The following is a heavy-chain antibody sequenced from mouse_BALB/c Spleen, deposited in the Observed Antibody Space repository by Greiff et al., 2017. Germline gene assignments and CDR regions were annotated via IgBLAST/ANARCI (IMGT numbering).Heavy chain of an antibody. CDR1: GFSLTGYG. Sequence: VKLQESGPGLVAPSQSLSITCTVSGFSLTGYGVNWVRQPPGKGLEWLGMIWGDGSTDYNSALKSRLSISKDNSKSQVFLKMNSLQTDDTARYYYAGDYDCYGCGSYAMDYWGQGTTVTVSS. CDR3: AGDYDCYGCGSYAMDY. J-gene: IGHJ4*01. CDR2: IWGDGST. D-gene: IGHD1-1*01. V-gene: IGHV2-6-7*01.